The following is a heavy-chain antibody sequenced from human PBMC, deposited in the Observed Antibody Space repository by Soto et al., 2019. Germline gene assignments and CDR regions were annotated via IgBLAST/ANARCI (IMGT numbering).Heavy chain of an antibody. CDR2: ISYEGSEK. CDR1: GFTFTSHA. Sequence: VQLVESGGGVVQPGRSLTISCAASGFTFTSHAMYWVRQAPGKGLEWVALISYEGSEKYYADSVKGRFTISRDNSNNTLYLQLSNLRPEDTAMYYCAKGLLRISVAGNAPDYWGQGTLVTVSS. V-gene: IGHV3-30*18. CDR3: AKGLLRISVAGNAPDY. J-gene: IGHJ4*02. D-gene: IGHD6-19*01.